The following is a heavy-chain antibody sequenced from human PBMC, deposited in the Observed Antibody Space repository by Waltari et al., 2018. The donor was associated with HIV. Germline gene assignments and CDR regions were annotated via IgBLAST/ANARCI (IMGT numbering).Heavy chain of an antibody. CDR3: ARANYDSSGYYYLNYFDY. V-gene: IGHV4-59*01. J-gene: IGHJ4*01. D-gene: IGHD3-22*01. CDR2: IYYSGST. CDR1: GGSISSYY. Sequence: QVQLQESGPGLVKPSETLSLTCSVSGGSISSYYWSWIRQPPGKGLEWIGYIYYSGSTNYNPSLKSRVTISVDTSKNQFSLKLSSVTAADTAVYYCARANYDSSGYYYLNYFDYWGHGTLVTVSS.